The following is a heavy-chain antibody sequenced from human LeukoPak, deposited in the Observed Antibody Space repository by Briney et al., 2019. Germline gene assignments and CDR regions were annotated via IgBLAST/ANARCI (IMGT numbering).Heavy chain of an antibody. D-gene: IGHD6-13*01. CDR3: TTESSWTIFYLDY. CDR1: GFTFSSYE. CDR2: IKSQTDGGTA. J-gene: IGHJ4*02. Sequence: GGSLRLSCAASGFTFSSYEMNWVRQAPGKGLEWVGRIKSQTDGGTADYAAPVKGRFTISRDDSKNTLYLQMNSLKTEDTALYYCTTESSWTIFYLDYWGQGTLVTVSS. V-gene: IGHV3-15*01.